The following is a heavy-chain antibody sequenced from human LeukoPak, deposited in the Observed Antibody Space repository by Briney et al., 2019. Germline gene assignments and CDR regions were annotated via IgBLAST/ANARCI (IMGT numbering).Heavy chain of an antibody. CDR1: GGTFSSYA. CDR3: ARERGPYGDRKRYGMDV. Sequence: SVKVSCKASGGTFSSYAISWVRQAPGQGLEWMGRIIPIFGIANYAQKFQGRVTTTADKSTSTAYMELSSLRSEDTAVYYCARERGPYGDRKRYGMDVWGQGTTVTVSS. D-gene: IGHD4-17*01. V-gene: IGHV1-69*04. J-gene: IGHJ6*02. CDR2: IIPIFGIA.